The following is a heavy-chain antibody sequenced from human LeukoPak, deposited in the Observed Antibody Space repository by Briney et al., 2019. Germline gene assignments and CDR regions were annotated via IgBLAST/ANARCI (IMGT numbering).Heavy chain of an antibody. CDR3: ARNLGSEMEGAFDI. CDR2: FDPEDGET. J-gene: IGHJ3*02. V-gene: IGHV1-24*01. D-gene: IGHD5-24*01. Sequence: GATVKVSCKVSGYTLTELSMHWVRQAPGKGLEWMGGFDPEDGETIYAQKFQGRVTMTEDTSTDTAYMELSSLRSEDTAVYYCARNLGSEMEGAFDIWGQGTMVTVSS. CDR1: GYTLTELS.